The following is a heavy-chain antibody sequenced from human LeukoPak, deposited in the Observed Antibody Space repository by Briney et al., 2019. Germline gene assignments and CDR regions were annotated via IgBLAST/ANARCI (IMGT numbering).Heavy chain of an antibody. CDR1: GFTFSRHS. J-gene: IGHJ4*02. CDR2: ISSSSSYI. CDR3: AKVTYGSGTYGAFDS. D-gene: IGHD3-10*01. Sequence: PGGSLRLSCAASGFTFSRHSINWVRQAPGKGLEWVSSISSSSSYIYYADSVKGRFTISRDNSKNTLYLQMNSLRAEDTAVYYCAKVTYGSGTYGAFDSWGQGTLVTVSS. V-gene: IGHV3-21*04.